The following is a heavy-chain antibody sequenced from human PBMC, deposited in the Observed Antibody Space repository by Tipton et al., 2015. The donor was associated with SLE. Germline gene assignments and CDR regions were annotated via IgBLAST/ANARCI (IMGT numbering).Heavy chain of an antibody. Sequence: SLRLSCAASGFTFSTSAMHWVRQAPGKGLEWVAVIWYDGSNKFYSDSVKGRFTSSGDNSKNTVSLQMNSLRVEDTAGYFCAGGRGGGFLDYWGQGTLVTVSS. D-gene: IGHD3-16*01. J-gene: IGHJ4*02. V-gene: IGHV3-33*01. CDR3: AGGRGGGFLDY. CDR2: IWYDGSNK. CDR1: GFTFSTSA.